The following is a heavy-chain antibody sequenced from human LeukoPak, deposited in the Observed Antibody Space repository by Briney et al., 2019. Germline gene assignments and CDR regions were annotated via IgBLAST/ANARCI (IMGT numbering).Heavy chain of an antibody. CDR2: INSDGSSS. J-gene: IGHJ4*02. CDR3: ARVRLGDLNYSDY. CDR1: GFTFSGYW. V-gene: IGHV3-74*01. D-gene: IGHD3-10*01. Sequence: PGGSLRLSCAASGFTFSGYWMQWVRQAPGKGLVWVSRINSDGSSSTSADSVKGRFTISRDNAKNTLYLQMNSLRAEDTAVYYCARVRLGDLNYSDYWGQGTLVTVSS.